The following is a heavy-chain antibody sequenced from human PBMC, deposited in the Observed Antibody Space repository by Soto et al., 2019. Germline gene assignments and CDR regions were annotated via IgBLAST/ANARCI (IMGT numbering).Heavy chain of an antibody. CDR2: ISGSGGST. J-gene: IGHJ6*03. CDR3: AKLPSSTYYDFWSGYSGDYYYYYMDV. CDR1: GFTFSSYA. V-gene: IGHV3-23*01. Sequence: GGSLRLSCAASGFTFSSYAMSWVRQAPGKGLEWVSAISGSGGSTYYADSVKGRFTISRDNSKNTLYLQMNSLRAEDTAVYYCAKLPSSTYYDFWSGYSGDYYYYYMDVWGKGTTVTVSS. D-gene: IGHD3-3*01.